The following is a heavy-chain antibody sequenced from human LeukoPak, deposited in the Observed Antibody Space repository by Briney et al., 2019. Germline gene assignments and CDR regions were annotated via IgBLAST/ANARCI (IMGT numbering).Heavy chain of an antibody. D-gene: IGHD3-22*01. CDR1: GFTFSSYS. CDR2: ISSSSSYI. V-gene: IGHV3-21*01. Sequence: GGSLRLSCAASGFTFSSYSMNWVRQAPGKGLEWVSSISSSSSYIYYADSVKGRFTISRDNAKNSLYLQMNSLRAEDTAVYYCARTRITMKVGLDPWGQGTLVTVSS. J-gene: IGHJ5*02. CDR3: ARTRITMKVGLDP.